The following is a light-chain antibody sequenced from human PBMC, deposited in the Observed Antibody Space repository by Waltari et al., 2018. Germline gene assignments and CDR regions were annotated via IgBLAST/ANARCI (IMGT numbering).Light chain of an antibody. V-gene: IGLV2-11*01. J-gene: IGLJ3*02. CDR2: DVT. Sequence: QSALTQPRPVSGSPGQSVPLSSTGTSRDVGAYNYVPWYQQHPDKAPKLMIYDVTKRPSGVPDRFSGSKSGNTASLTISGLQAEDEADYYCFSYAGSYTLVFGGGTKLTVL. CDR1: SRDVGAYNY. CDR3: FSYAGSYTLV.